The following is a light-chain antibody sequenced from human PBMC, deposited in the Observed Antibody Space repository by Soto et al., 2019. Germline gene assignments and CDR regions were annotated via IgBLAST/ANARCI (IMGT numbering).Light chain of an antibody. J-gene: IGKJ4*01. CDR3: QQRSNWPLLT. V-gene: IGKV3-11*01. CDR2: DAS. CDR1: QSVGGY. Sequence: EIVLTQSPATLSLSPGERATLSCRAGQSVGGYLAWYQQKPGQAPSLLIYDASNRVTGIPARFSGSGSGTDFTLTISSLEPEDFAVYYCQQRSNWPLLTFGGGTKVEIK.